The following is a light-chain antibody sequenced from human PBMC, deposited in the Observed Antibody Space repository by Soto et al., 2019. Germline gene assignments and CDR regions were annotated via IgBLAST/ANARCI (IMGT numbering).Light chain of an antibody. J-gene: IGKJ3*01. CDR2: AAS. CDR3: QQSYSTPFT. CDR1: QIISNY. V-gene: IGKV1-39*01. Sequence: DIQMTQSPSSLSASVGDSVTITCRASQIISNYLNWYQQKPGKAPKLLVYAASSLQSGVPSRFSGSGSGTDFTLTISSLQPEDFATYYCQQSYSTPFTFGPGTKVYIK.